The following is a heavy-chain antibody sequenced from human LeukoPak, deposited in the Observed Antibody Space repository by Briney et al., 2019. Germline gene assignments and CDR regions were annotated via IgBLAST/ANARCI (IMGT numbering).Heavy chain of an antibody. J-gene: IGHJ6*02. V-gene: IGHV4-59*08. CDR3: ARARGSYYTYYYSMDV. D-gene: IGHD3-10*01. Sequence: SETLSLTCTVSGGSISSYYWSWLRQPPGKGLEWIGYIYYSGSTNYNPSLKSRVTISADTSKNQVSLRLRSVTATDTAVYYCARARGSYYTYYYSMDVWGQGTTVTVSS. CDR2: IYYSGST. CDR1: GGSISSYY.